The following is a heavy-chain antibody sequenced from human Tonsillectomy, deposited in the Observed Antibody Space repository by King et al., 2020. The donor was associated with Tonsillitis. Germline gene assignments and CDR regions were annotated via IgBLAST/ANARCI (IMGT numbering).Heavy chain of an antibody. CDR1: GFTFSRYW. J-gene: IGHJ3*02. V-gene: IGHV3-74*01. CDR3: ASPAVITRGGVFDI. CDR2: INSDGSST. Sequence: VQLVESGGGLVQPGGSQRLSCAASGFTFSRYWMHWVRQAPGKGLVWVSRINSDGSSTSYADSVKGRFTISRDNAKNTLYLQMNSLRAEDTAVYYCASPAVITRGGVFDIGGQGKMVTVS. D-gene: IGHD3-16*01.